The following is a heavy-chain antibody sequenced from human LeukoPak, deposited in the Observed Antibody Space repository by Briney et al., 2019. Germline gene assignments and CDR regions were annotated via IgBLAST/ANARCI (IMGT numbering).Heavy chain of an antibody. Sequence: ASVKVSCKASGGTFISYAISWVRQAPGQGLEWMGWISAYNGNTNYAQKLQGRVTMTTDTSTSTAYMELRSLRSDDTAVYYCASSSRYYYDSSGYYFDYWGQGTLVTVSS. CDR3: ASSSRYYYDSSGYYFDY. D-gene: IGHD3-22*01. CDR2: ISAYNGNT. J-gene: IGHJ4*02. V-gene: IGHV1-18*01. CDR1: GGTFISYA.